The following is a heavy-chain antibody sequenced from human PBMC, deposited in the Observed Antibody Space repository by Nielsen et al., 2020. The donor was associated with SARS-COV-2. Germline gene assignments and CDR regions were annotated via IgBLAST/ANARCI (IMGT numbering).Heavy chain of an antibody. J-gene: IGHJ4*02. V-gene: IGHV1-24*01. CDR3: ATDYTYGDKRGAGY. CDR2: FDPEDGET. CDR1: GYTLTELS. D-gene: IGHD4-17*01. Sequence: ASVKVSCKVSGYTLTELSMHWVRQAPGKGLEWMGGFDPEDGETIYAQKFQGRVTMTEDTSTDTAYMELSSLRSEDTAVYYCATDYTYGDKRGAGYWGQGTLVTVSS.